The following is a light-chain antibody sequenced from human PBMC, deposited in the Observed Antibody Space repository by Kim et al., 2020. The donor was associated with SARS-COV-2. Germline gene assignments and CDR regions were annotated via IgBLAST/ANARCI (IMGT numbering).Light chain of an antibody. J-gene: IGKJ1*01. Sequence: DVVMTQSPLSLPVSLGQPASISCRSSQGLVHTDGNTYLNWFQQRPGQSPRRLIYKVSNRDSGVPDRFSGSGSGTDFTLKISRVEAEDFGVYYCMQGTHWPWTFGQGTKVEIK. V-gene: IGKV2-30*02. CDR1: QGLVHTDGNTY. CDR2: KVS. CDR3: MQGTHWPWT.